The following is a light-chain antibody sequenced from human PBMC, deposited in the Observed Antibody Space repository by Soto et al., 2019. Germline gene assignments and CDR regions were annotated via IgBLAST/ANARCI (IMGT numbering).Light chain of an antibody. CDR3: QGYNGWPT. CDR2: GAS. J-gene: IGKJ1*01. Sequence: EIVMTQSPATLSVSLGERATLSCRASHSVSSNLAWYQLKPGQAPRLLIYGASTRATGIPARFSGSGSGTECTLTISRLQSEDFAVYYCQGYNGWPTFGKGTKV. V-gene: IGKV3-15*01. CDR1: HSVSSN.